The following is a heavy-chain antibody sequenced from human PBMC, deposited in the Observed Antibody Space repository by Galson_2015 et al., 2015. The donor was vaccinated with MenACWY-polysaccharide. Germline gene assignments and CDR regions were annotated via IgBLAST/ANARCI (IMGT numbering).Heavy chain of an antibody. CDR3: VRDWWCGRAACYYFAF. J-gene: IGHJ4*02. V-gene: IGHV3-7*01. CDR2: IKHDGSET. CDR1: GFVFNNYW. Sequence: SLRLSCAASGFVFNNYWMSWLRQSPGKGLERVANIKHDGSETYYLDSVKGRFVVSRDNARNSLYLQMSSLRAEDTAVYYCVRDWWCGRAACYYFAFWGQGTLVTVSS. D-gene: IGHD2-8*02.